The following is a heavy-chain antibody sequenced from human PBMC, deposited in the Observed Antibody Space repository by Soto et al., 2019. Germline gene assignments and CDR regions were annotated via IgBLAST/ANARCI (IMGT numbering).Heavy chain of an antibody. J-gene: IGHJ3*02. Sequence: SETLSLTCTVSGGSISSGGYYWSWIRQHPGKGLEWIGYIYYSGSTYYNPSLKSRVTISVDTSKNQFSLKLSSVTAADTAVYYCARGTTFWSGAFDIWGQGTMVTVSS. CDR1: GGSISSGGYY. D-gene: IGHD3-3*01. V-gene: IGHV4-31*03. CDR3: ARGTTFWSGAFDI. CDR2: IYYSGST.